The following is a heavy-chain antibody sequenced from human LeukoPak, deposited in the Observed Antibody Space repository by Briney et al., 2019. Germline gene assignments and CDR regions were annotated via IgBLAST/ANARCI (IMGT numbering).Heavy chain of an antibody. D-gene: IGHD6-13*01. CDR3: ARVGSSWESFDY. CDR1: GSSIRSIYH. J-gene: IGHJ4*01. CDR2: IYHTGIA. V-gene: IGHV4-38-2*02. Sequence: SETLSLTCNVSGSSIRSIYHWGWIRQPPGKRLEWIGSIYHTGIAYYNPSLKSRVTISVDTSKNHFSLRLSSVTAADTAVYYCARVGSSWESFDYWGQGTLVTVSS.